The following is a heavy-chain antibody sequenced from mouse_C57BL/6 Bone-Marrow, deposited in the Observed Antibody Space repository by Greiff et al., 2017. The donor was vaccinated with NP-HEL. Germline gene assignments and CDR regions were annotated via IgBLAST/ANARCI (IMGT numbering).Heavy chain of an antibody. Sequence: QVQLQQSGPELVKPGASVKISCKASGYAFSSSWMNWVKQRPGKGLEWIGRIYPGDGDTNYNGKFKGKATLTADKSSSTAYMQLSSLTSEDSAVYFCASLYSNYGGGYWGQGTTLTVSS. V-gene: IGHV1-82*01. CDR2: IYPGDGDT. CDR1: GYAFSSSW. D-gene: IGHD2-5*01. J-gene: IGHJ2*01. CDR3: ASLYSNYGGGY.